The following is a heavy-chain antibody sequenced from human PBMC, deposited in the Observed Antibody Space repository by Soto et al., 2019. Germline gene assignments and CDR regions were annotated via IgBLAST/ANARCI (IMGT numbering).Heavy chain of an antibody. J-gene: IGHJ4*02. D-gene: IGHD6-13*01. CDR2: ISTAVGAT. CDR1: GFTFSNHA. Sequence: VQLLESGGALVQPGGSLRLSCAVSGFTFSNHAMSWVRQAPGKGLEWVSAISTAVGATYYADSVKGRFTISRDDSNNTLYLQMDSLRAEDTAIYYCAKDRTAAARNFDYWGQGTLVTVSS. CDR3: AKDRTAAARNFDY. V-gene: IGHV3-23*01.